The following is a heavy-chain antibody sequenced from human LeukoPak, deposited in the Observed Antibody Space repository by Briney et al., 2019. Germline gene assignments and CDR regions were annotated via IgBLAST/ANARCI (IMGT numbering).Heavy chain of an antibody. D-gene: IGHD4-11*01. CDR3: ARAVGATVTTVRYYYYYMDV. CDR1: GGSISSGDYY. J-gene: IGHJ6*03. V-gene: IGHV4-30-4*08. Sequence: PSETLSLTCTVSGGSISSGDYYWSWIRQPPGKGLEWIGYIYYSGSTYYNPSLKSRVTISVDTSKNQFSLKLSSVTAADTAVYYCARAVGATVTTVRYYYYYMDVWGKGTTVTVSS. CDR2: IYYSGST.